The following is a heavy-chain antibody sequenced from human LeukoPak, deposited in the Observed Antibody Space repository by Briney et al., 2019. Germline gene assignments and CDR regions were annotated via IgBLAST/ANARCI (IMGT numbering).Heavy chain of an antibody. V-gene: IGHV1-8*03. Sequence: ASVKVSCKASGYTFTSYDINWVRQATGQGLEWMGWMNPNSGNTGYAQKFQGRVTITRNTSISTAYMELSSLRSEDTAVYYCAKDARRANQWLVRWTFDYWGQGTLVTVSS. J-gene: IGHJ4*02. CDR2: MNPNSGNT. CDR3: AKDARRANQWLVRWTFDY. D-gene: IGHD6-19*01. CDR1: GYTFTSYD.